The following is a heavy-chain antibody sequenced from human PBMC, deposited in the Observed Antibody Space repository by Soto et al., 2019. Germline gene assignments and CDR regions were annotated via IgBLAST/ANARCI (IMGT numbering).Heavy chain of an antibody. Sequence: QVQPQESGPGLVKSAETLSLTCTVSGGSISSRSFFWGWIRQPPGRGLEWIGSIYYSRSTYYNPSLKSRVTISADTSKNQFSLQLRSVTAADTAVYYCARLYGSGYYSPDYWGQGTLVTVSS. D-gene: IGHD3-22*01. J-gene: IGHJ4*02. CDR2: IYYSRST. CDR3: ARLYGSGYYSPDY. V-gene: IGHV4-39*01. CDR1: GGSISSRSFF.